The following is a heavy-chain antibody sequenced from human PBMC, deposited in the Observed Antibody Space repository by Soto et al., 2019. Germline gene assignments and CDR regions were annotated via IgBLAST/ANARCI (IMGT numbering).Heavy chain of an antibody. J-gene: IGHJ4*02. CDR3: ARELDYFGSGSYYKFFDY. CDR2: ISSSNSYI. D-gene: IGHD3-10*01. Sequence: EVQLVESGGGLVKPGGSLRLSCAASGFTFSSFGMDWVRQAPGKGLEWVSSISSSNSYIYYADSVKGRFTISRDNAKNSPYLQMNTLRAEDTAVYYCARELDYFGSGSYYKFFDYWGQQGTLVTVSS. CDR1: GFTFSSFG. V-gene: IGHV3-21*01.